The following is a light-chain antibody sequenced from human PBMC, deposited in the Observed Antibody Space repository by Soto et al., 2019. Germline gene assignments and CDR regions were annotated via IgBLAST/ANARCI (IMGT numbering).Light chain of an antibody. CDR2: EVS. Sequence: QSVLTQPASESGSPGQSITISCTGTSSDVGGYNYVSWYQQHPGKAPKLMIYEVSNRPSGVSNRFSGSKSGNTASLTISGLQAEDEADYYCSSYTSSSTLNVFGTGTKVTV. CDR3: SSYTSSSTLNV. CDR1: SSDVGGYNY. J-gene: IGLJ1*01. V-gene: IGLV2-14*01.